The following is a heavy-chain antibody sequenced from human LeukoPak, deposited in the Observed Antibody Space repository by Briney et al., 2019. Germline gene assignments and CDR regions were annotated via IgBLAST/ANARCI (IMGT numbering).Heavy chain of an antibody. CDR2: ISSNGGST. V-gene: IGHV3-64*01. CDR3: AKVGGGSYYYESGTFDY. Sequence: PGGSLRLSCAASGFTFSSYAMHWVRQAPGKGLEYVSAISSNGGSTYYANSVKGRFTISRDNSKNTLYLQMGSLRAEDMAVYYCAKVGGGSYYYESGTFDYWGQGTLVTVSS. CDR1: GFTFSSYA. J-gene: IGHJ4*02. D-gene: IGHD1-26*01.